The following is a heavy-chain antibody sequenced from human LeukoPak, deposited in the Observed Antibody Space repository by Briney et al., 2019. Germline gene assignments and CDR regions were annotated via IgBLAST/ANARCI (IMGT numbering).Heavy chain of an antibody. Sequence: GGSLRLSCAASGFTFSSYWMTWVRQAPGKGLEWVAKIKQDGSEKYYVDSVKGRVTISRDNAKKSVNLQMSSLRVEDTAVYYCVRGERFFRVWGQGTLVTVSS. CDR1: GFTFSSYW. J-gene: IGHJ4*02. CDR2: IKQDGSEK. V-gene: IGHV3-7*01. CDR3: VRGERFFRV. D-gene: IGHD3-3*01.